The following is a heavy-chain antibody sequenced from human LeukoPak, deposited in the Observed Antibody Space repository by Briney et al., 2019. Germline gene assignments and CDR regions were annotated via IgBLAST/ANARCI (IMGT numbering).Heavy chain of an antibody. CDR1: GFTFSSYA. CDR3: ARVNYYGSGNSDY. J-gene: IGHJ4*02. CDR2: IYSGGST. Sequence: PGGSLRLSCAASGFTFSSYAMSWVRQAPGKGLGWVSVIYSGGSTYYPDSMKGRFTVSRDDSKNILYLQMNSLRTEDTALYYCARVNYYGSGNSDYWGQGTLVTVSS. D-gene: IGHD3-10*01. V-gene: IGHV3-66*01.